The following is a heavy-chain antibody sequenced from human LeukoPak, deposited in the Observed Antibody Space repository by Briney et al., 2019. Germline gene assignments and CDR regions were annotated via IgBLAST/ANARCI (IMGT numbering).Heavy chain of an antibody. J-gene: IGHJ4*02. Sequence: GGSLRLSCTGSGFTFRSYGMHWVRQAPGKGLEWVAYTRDDATNTWYGGSVKGRFTISRDNSKNTLYLHMNSLRGEDTAMYYCANGDCRGGRCSSGAHWGQGTLVTVSS. CDR2: TRDDATNT. V-gene: IGHV3-30*02. CDR1: GFTFRSYG. CDR3: ANGDCRGGRCSSGAH. D-gene: IGHD2-15*01.